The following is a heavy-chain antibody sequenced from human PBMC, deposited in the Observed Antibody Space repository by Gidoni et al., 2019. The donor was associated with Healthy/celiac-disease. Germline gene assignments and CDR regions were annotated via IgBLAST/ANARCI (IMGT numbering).Heavy chain of an antibody. CDR2: LYYSGST. J-gene: IGHJ4*02. V-gene: IGHV4-31*03. D-gene: IGHD3-22*01. CDR1: GGSISSGGYY. Sequence: VQLQESGPGLVKPSQTLSLTCTVSGGSISSGGYYWSWIRQHPGKGLEWIGYLYYSGSTYYNPSIKSRVTISVDTAKNQFSLKLSSVTAADTAVYYCARGPHSDYDSSGYYFDDWGQGTLVTVAA. CDR3: ARGPHSDYDSSGYYFDD.